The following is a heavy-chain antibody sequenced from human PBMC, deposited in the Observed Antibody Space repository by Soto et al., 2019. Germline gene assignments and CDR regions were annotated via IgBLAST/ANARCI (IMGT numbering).Heavy chain of an antibody. CDR2: IYYSGST. Sequence: QLQLQESGPGRVKPSETLSLTCTVSGGSISSSSYYWGWIRQPPGKGLEWIGSIYYSGSTYYNPSLQSRVSLSVDTSKNQFSLKLSSVTAADPALYYCALHCSGGSCEAGIDYWGQGTLVTVSS. CDR1: GGSISSSSYY. D-gene: IGHD2-15*01. J-gene: IGHJ4*02. CDR3: ALHCSGGSCEAGIDY. V-gene: IGHV4-39*01.